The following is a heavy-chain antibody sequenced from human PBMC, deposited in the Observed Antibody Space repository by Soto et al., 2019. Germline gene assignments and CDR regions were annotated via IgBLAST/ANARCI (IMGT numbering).Heavy chain of an antibody. CDR2: INAGNGNT. Sequence: ASVKVPSKAFGYSFTSYAMHSLRHSPGQRLEWMGWINAGNGNTKYSQKFQGRVTITRDTSASTAYVELSSLRSEDTAVYYCASLYSSSWYKAFDIWGQGTMVTV. D-gene: IGHD6-13*01. CDR1: GYSFTSYA. V-gene: IGHV1-3*01. J-gene: IGHJ3*02. CDR3: ASLYSSSWYKAFDI.